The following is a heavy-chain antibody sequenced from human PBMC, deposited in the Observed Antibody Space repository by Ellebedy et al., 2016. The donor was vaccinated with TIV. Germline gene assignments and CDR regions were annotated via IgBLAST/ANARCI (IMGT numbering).Heavy chain of an antibody. CDR3: ARDHPKGNYYSRDAFDI. D-gene: IGHD1-26*01. V-gene: IGHV3-11*01. CDR2: ISSSGSTI. J-gene: IGHJ3*02. Sequence: GGSLRLSXAASGFTFSDYYMSWIRQAPGKGLEWVSYISSSGSTIYYADSVKGRFTISRDNAKNSLYLQMNSLRAEDTAVYYCARDHPKGNYYSRDAFDIWGQGTMVTVSS. CDR1: GFTFSDYY.